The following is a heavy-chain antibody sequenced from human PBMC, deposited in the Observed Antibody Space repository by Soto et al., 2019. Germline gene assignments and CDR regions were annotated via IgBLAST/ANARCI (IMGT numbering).Heavy chain of an antibody. V-gene: IGHV4-34*01. CDR2: INHSGST. J-gene: IGHJ4*02. CDR3: ARVPEEQQLARRVFVY. D-gene: IGHD6-13*01. Sequence: SETLSLTCAVYGGSFSGYYWSWIRQPPGKGLEWIGEINHSGSTNYNPSLKSRVTISVDTSKNQFSLKLSSVTAADTAVYYCARVPEEQQLARRVFVYWGQGTLVNVSS. CDR1: GGSFSGYY.